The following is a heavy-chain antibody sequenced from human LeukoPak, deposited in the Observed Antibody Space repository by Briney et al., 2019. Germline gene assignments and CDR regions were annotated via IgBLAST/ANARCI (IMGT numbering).Heavy chain of an antibody. CDR2: ISGSGGST. D-gene: IGHD2-15*01. J-gene: IGHJ5*02. Sequence: PGGSLRLSCAASGFTFSSYAMSWVRQAPGKGLEWVSAISGSGGSTYYADSVKGRFTISRDNSKNTLYLQMNSLRAEDTAVYYCAKGFLAVAARRSWFDPWGQGTLVTVSS. CDR1: GFTFSSYA. V-gene: IGHV3-23*01. CDR3: AKGFLAVAARRSWFDP.